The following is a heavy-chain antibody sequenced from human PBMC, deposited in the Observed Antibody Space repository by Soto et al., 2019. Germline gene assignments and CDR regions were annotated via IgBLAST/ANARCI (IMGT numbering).Heavy chain of an antibody. CDR3: ARQALRYGYYYYGMDV. CDR1: GGTFSSYA. D-gene: IGHD3-16*01. J-gene: IGHJ6*02. Sequence: QVQLVQSGAEVNKPGSSVKVSCKASGGTFSSYAISWVRQVPGQGLEWMGGIIPIFGTANYAQKFQVRVTITAYEPTNKPYMELSSLRTENTAVYYCARQALRYGYYYYGMDVWGQVHTVTAS. V-gene: IGHV1-69*01. CDR2: IIPIFGTA.